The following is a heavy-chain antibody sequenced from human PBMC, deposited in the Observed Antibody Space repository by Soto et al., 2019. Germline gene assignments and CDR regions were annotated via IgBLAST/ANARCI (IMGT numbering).Heavy chain of an antibody. V-gene: IGHV1-69*01. D-gene: IGHD1-7*01. Sequence: QVQLVQSGAEVKKPGSSVKVSCKASGGTFSSYAISWVRQAPGQGLEWMGGTIPIFGTANYAQKFQGSVRITADESSSAAYMGLSSLRSEDTALYYCARLPPGITATTIGYWGQGTLFTVSS. CDR2: TIPIFGTA. CDR1: GGTFSSYA. J-gene: IGHJ4*02. CDR3: ARLPPGITATTIGY.